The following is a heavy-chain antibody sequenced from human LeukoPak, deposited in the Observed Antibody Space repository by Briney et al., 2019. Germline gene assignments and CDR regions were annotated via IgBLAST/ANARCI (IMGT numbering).Heavy chain of an antibody. D-gene: IGHD6-19*01. Sequence: ASVKVSCKASGYTFTGYYMHWVRQAPGQGLEWMGWINPNSGGTNYAQKFQGRVTMTRDTSISTAYMELSRLRSDDTAVYYCARFATQYSSGIHGMDVWGQGTTVTVSS. CDR1: GYTFTGYY. J-gene: IGHJ6*02. CDR3: ARFATQYSSGIHGMDV. V-gene: IGHV1-2*02. CDR2: INPNSGGT.